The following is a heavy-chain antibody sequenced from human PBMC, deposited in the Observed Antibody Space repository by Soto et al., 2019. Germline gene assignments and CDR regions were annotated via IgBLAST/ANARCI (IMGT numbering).Heavy chain of an antibody. CDR3: ASHQWELGGGAY. Sequence: SETLSLTCAVSGGSISSSNWWSWVRQPPGKGLEWIGEIYHSGSTNYNPSLKSRVTISVDKSKNQFSLKLSSVTAADTAVYYCASHQWELGGGAYWGQGTLVTVSS. V-gene: IGHV4-4*02. D-gene: IGHD1-26*01. J-gene: IGHJ4*02. CDR1: GGSISSSNW. CDR2: IYHSGST.